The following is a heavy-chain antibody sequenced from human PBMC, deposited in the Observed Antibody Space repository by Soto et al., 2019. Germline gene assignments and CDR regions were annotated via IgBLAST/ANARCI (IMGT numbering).Heavy chain of an antibody. CDR2: ISAYNGNT. V-gene: IGHV1-18*01. CDR3: ARDEAYKWNDGGWFDP. CDR1: GYTFTSYG. Sequence: QVQLVQSGAEVKKPGASVKVSCKASGYTFTSYGISWVRQASGQGLEWMGWISAYNGNTKYAQKLQGRVTMTTDKSTSTAYMELRSLRSDDTAVYYCARDEAYKWNDGGWFDPWGQGTLVTVSS. J-gene: IGHJ5*02. D-gene: IGHD1-1*01.